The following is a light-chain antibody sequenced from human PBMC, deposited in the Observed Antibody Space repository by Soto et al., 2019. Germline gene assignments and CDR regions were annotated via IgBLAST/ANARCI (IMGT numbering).Light chain of an antibody. V-gene: IGKV3D-20*02. CDR2: GVS. Sequence: EIVLTQSPGTLSLSPGERATLSCRASQSVNTKYLAWYQQKPGQAPRLLISGVSSRATGIPDRFSGSGSGTDFILTISILEPEDFAVYYCHQRSDWPLTFGGGTKVEIK. CDR1: QSVNTKY. CDR3: HQRSDWPLT. J-gene: IGKJ4*01.